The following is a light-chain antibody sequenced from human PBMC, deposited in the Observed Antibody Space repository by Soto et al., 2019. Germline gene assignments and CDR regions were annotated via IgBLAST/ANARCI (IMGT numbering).Light chain of an antibody. CDR3: QQYGSYPET. Sequence: DIQMTQSPSTLSASVGDRVTITCRASQSISSWLAWYQQKPGKAPNLLIYEASRLESAVPSRFSGSASGTEFTLTINSLQPDDFATYFCQQYGSYPETFGQGNKVEIK. J-gene: IGKJ1*01. CDR2: EAS. CDR1: QSISSW. V-gene: IGKV1-5*03.